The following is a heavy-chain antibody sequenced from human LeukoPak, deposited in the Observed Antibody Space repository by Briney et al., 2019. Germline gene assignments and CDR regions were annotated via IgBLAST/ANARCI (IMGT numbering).Heavy chain of an antibody. CDR1: GFTFSSYS. V-gene: IGHV3-21*01. CDR3: AIFAVTKGYFDY. CDR2: ISSSSSYI. Sequence: GSLRLSCAASGFTFSSYSMNWVRQAPGKGLEWVSSISSSSSYIYYADSVKGRFTISRDNAKNSLYLQMNSLRAEDTAVYYCAIFAVTKGYFDYWGQGTLVTVSS. D-gene: IGHD4-17*01. J-gene: IGHJ4*02.